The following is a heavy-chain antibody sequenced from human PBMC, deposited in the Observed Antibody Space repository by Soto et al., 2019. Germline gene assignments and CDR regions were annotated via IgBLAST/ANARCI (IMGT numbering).Heavy chain of an antibody. CDR1: GGSISSYY. CDR2: IYHSGST. CDR3: AGDLGVRGVIIGPDYYYGMDV. D-gene: IGHD3-10*01. J-gene: IGHJ6*02. V-gene: IGHV4-59*01. Sequence: PSETLSLTXTVSGGSISSYYWSWIRQPPGKGLEWIGYIYHSGSTNYNPSLKSRVTISVDTSKNQFSLKLSSVTAADTAVYYCAGDLGVRGVIIGPDYYYGMDVWGQGTTVTVSS.